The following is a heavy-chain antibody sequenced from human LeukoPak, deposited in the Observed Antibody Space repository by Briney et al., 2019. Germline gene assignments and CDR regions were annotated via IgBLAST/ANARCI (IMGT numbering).Heavy chain of an antibody. CDR3: ARDTVGVTDY. V-gene: IGHV3-7*01. Sequence: GGSLRHSCSASGFTFSSSWMSWVRQAPGKGLEWVTNIKPDGSEKYYVDSVKGRFTISRDNAKNSLYLQMNSLRAEDTALYYCARDTVGVTDYWGQGTLVTVSS. CDR1: GFTFSSSW. J-gene: IGHJ4*02. CDR2: IKPDGSEK. D-gene: IGHD1-26*01.